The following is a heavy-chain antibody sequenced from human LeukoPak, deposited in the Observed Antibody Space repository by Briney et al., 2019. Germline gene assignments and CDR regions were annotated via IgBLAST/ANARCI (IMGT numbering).Heavy chain of an antibody. CDR3: ARRTGDDCSSSCCTAYYYYYMDV. D-gene: IGHD2-2*01. CDR1: GGTFSSYA. V-gene: IGHV1-69*01. CDR2: IIPIFGTA. Sequence: SVKVSCKASGGTFSSYAISWVRQAPGQGLEWMGGIIPIFGTANYAQKFQGRVTITADESTSTAYMELSSLRSEDTAVYYCARRTGDDCSSSCCTAYYYYYMDVWGKGTTVTVSS. J-gene: IGHJ6*03.